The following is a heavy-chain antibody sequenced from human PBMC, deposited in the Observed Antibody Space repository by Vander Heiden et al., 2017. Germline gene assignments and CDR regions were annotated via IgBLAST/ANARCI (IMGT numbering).Heavy chain of an antibody. CDR2: ISGSGGST. CDR3: AKRGGSYWGTFDY. J-gene: IGHJ4*02. Sequence: EVQLLSSGARLVQHGRPLGLACTAPGSTFSSYAMSWVRQAPGKGLEWVSAISGSGGSTYYADSVKGRFTISRDNSKNTLYLQMNSLRAEDTAVYYCAKRGGSYWGTFDYWGQGTLVTVSS. CDR1: GSTFSSYA. V-gene: IGHV3-23*01. D-gene: IGHD1-26*01.